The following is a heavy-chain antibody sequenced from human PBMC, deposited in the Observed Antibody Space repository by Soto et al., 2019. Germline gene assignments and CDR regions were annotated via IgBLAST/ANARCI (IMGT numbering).Heavy chain of an antibody. CDR1: GGSIGSGGYY. V-gene: IGHV4-31*03. CDR2: IYYSGST. D-gene: IGHD6-13*01. Sequence: SETLSLTCTVSGGSIGSGGYYWSWIRQHPGKGLEWIGYIYYSGSTYYNPSLKSRVTISVDTSKNQFSLKLSSVTAADTAVYYCARDSEVGSRADKTANYYYYMDVWGKGTTVTVSS. CDR3: ARDSEVGSRADKTANYYYYMDV. J-gene: IGHJ6*03.